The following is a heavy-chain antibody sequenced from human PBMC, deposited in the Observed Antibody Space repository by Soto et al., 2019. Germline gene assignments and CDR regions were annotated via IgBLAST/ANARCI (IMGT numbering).Heavy chain of an antibody. Sequence: ASETLSLTCTVSGGSISSGDYYWSWIRQPPGKGLEWIGYIYYSGSTYYNPSLKSRVTISVDTSKNQFSLKLSSVTAADTAVYYCARDTSNYYDSSGYYYEGPGFGYYYYGMDVWGQGTTVTVSS. CDR2: IYYSGST. CDR1: GGSISSGDYY. J-gene: IGHJ6*02. V-gene: IGHV4-30-4*01. D-gene: IGHD3-22*01. CDR3: ARDTSNYYDSSGYYYEGPGFGYYYYGMDV.